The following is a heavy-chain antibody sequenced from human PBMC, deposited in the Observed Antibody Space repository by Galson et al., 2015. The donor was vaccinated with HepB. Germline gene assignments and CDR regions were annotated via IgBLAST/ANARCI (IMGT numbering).Heavy chain of an antibody. V-gene: IGHV3-23*01. J-gene: IGHJ4*02. D-gene: IGHD6-13*01. CDR1: GFTFSSSA. CDR2: ISATGAST. CDR3: ATVRPAAGSDY. Sequence: SLRLSCAASGFTFSSSAMTWVRQAPGKGLEWVSSISATGASTYYADSVKGRFTISRDNSKNTLYLQMNSLRVEDTAVYFCATVRPAAGSDYWGQGTLVTVSS.